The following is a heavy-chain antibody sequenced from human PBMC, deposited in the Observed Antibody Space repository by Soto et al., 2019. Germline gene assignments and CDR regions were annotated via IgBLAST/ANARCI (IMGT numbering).Heavy chain of an antibody. D-gene: IGHD6-19*01. Sequence: AASVTVSCKASGYAFTSYARNWVRQAPGQGLEWMGWINTNTGNPTYAQGFTGRFVFSLDTSVSTAYLQICSLKAEDTAVYYCAGRSDVGQWLVQGNAFDIWGQGTMVTVSS. CDR3: AGRSDVGQWLVQGNAFDI. J-gene: IGHJ3*02. CDR2: INTNTGNP. V-gene: IGHV7-4-1*01. CDR1: GYAFTSYA.